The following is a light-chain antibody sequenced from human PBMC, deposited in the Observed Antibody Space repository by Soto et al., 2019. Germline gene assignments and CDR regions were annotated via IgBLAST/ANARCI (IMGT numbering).Light chain of an antibody. CDR2: GAS. J-gene: IGKJ2*01. V-gene: IGKV3-15*01. CDR3: QQYNNWPLYT. Sequence: EIVMTQSPATLSVSPGERATLSCRASQSVSSNLAWYQQKPGQAPRLLIYGASTRATGIPARFSGSGSGTESTLTISSLHSEDVAVYYCQQYNNWPLYTFGQGTKLEIK. CDR1: QSVSSN.